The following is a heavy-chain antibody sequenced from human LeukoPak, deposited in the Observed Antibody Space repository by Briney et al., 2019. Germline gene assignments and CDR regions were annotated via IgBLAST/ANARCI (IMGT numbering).Heavy chain of an antibody. CDR3: ARGPWSRYFDY. V-gene: IGHV4-34*01. J-gene: IGHJ4*02. Sequence: SGTLSLTCAVYGGSFSGYYWSWIRQPPGKGLEWIGEINHSGSTNYNPSLKSRVTISVDTSKNQFSLKLSSVTAADTAVYYCARGPWSRYFDYWGQGTLVTVSS. CDR2: INHSGST. D-gene: IGHD2-8*02. CDR1: GGSFSGYY.